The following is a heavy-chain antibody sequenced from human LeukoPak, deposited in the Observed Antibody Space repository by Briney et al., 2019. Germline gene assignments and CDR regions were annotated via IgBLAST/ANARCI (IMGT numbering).Heavy chain of an antibody. J-gene: IGHJ6*02. D-gene: IGHD6-6*01. CDR1: GYTFTGYH. V-gene: IGHV1-2*02. CDR3: ATYSNSTLQYYYGLDV. CDR2: IRPNSGGT. Sequence: ASVKVSCKTSGYTFTGYHLHWVRQAPGQGLEWMGWIRPNSGGTKNAQKFQGRVTMTRDTSISTAYMELNRLTSDDTAVYYCATYSNSTLQYYYGLDVWGQGTTVTVSS.